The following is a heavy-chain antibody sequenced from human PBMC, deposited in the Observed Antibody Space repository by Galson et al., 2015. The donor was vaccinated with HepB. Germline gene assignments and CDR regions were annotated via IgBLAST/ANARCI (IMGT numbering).Heavy chain of an antibody. J-gene: IGHJ3*02. D-gene: IGHD2-2*01. CDR1: GFTFSTYW. CDR3: ARHILVSPSRALDI. CDR2: LNRDGSHK. V-gene: IGHV3-7*01. Sequence: SLRLSCAASGFTFSTYWMTWVRQAPGKGLEWVANLNRDGSHKGYVDSMKGRFTVSRDNAKNSLFLQMNSLRAEDTAVYYCARHILVSPSRALDIWGQGTIVTVSS.